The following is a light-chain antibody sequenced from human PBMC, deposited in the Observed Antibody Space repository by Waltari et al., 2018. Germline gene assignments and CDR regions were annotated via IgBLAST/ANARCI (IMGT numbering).Light chain of an antibody. J-gene: IGKJ4*01. V-gene: IGKV3-20*01. Sequence: EIVLTQSPGTLSLSPGDRATLPCRASQSVTSISLTWYQQKVGQAPRLLIYGTSSRATGIPDRFSGSGSGTDFTLTISRLEPEDFAVYYCQQYDGEVVTFGGGTKVEI. CDR3: QQYDGEVVT. CDR2: GTS. CDR1: QSVTSIS.